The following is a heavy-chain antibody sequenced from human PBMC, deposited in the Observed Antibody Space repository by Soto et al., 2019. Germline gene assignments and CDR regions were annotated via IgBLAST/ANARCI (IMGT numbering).Heavy chain of an antibody. D-gene: IGHD3-22*01. CDR3: ARDRSHSSAYWWLDY. J-gene: IGHJ4*02. V-gene: IGHV4-4*02. CDR2: IYYSGST. CDR1: GGSISSSNW. Sequence: SETLSLTCAVSGGSISSSNWWSWIRQPPGKGLEWIGSIYYSGSTYYNPSLKSRVTISVDTSKNQFSLKLSSVTAADTAMYYCARDRSHSSAYWWLDYWGQGTQVTV.